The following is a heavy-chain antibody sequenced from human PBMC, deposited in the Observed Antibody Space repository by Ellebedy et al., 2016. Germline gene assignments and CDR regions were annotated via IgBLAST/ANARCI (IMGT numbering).Heavy chain of an antibody. CDR3: ARGVAGGYYADY. CDR1: GYSISSGFY. J-gene: IGHJ4*02. CDR2: IYHNGNT. Sequence: ESLKISCNVSGYSISSGFYWAWIRQPPGKGLEWIGSIYHNGNTYDNPSLKSRLTMSIDTSKNQFSLTLSSVTAADAAVYFCARGVAGGYYADYWGQGTLVTVSS. V-gene: IGHV4-38-2*02. D-gene: IGHD1-26*01.